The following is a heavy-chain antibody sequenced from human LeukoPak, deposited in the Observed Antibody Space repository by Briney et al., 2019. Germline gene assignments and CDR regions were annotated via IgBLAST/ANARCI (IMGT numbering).Heavy chain of an antibody. V-gene: IGHV3-33*01. J-gene: IGHJ2*01. CDR1: GFTFSNYG. CDR2: IWYDGSNK. Sequence: GGSLRLACAASGFTFSNYGMHGVRQAPGKGLEWVAVIWYDGSNKYYADSVRGRFTISRDNSKNTLYLQMNSLRAEDTAVYFCARDGFPGAVTQNEGWWFFDLWGRGTLVTVSS. CDR3: ARDGFPGAVTQNEGWWFFDL. D-gene: IGHD4-17*01.